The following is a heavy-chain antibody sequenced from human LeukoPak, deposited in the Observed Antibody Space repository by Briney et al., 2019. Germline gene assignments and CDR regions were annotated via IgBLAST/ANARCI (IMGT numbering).Heavy chain of an antibody. CDR3: ARGRGSSTSHISDY. CDR1: GDTFTSYD. J-gene: IGHJ4*02. V-gene: IGHV1-8*01. Sequence: ASVKVSCKASGDTFTSYDIKWVRQATGHGLEWMGWMNPNSGNTGYAQKFQGRVTMTRNTSISTAYMELSSLRSEDTAVYYCARGRGSSTSHISDYWGQGTLVTVSS. D-gene: IGHD2-2*01. CDR2: MNPNSGNT.